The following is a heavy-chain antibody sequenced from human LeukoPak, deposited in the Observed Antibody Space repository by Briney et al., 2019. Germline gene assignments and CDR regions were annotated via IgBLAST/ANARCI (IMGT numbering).Heavy chain of an antibody. D-gene: IGHD2-8*01. CDR3: AKEGSVCTNGICRYFDD. V-gene: IGHV3-9*01. Sequence: GGSLRLSCAASGFNFDGCAMHWVRQAPAKGPEWVSSISWNSGHIVYADSVKGRLTISRDNAKNSLYLQMDSLRGEDTALYYCAKEGSVCTNGICRYFDDWGQGTLVTVSS. CDR1: GFNFDGCA. CDR2: ISWNSGHI. J-gene: IGHJ4*02.